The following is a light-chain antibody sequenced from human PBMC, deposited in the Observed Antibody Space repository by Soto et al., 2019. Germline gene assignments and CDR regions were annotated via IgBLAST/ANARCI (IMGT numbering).Light chain of an antibody. V-gene: IGLV2-18*02. CDR2: QVS. Sequence: QSALTQPPSVSGSPGQSVTISCTGTSSDVGSYNRVSWYQQPPGTAPKLMICQVSNRPSGVPDRFSGSKSCNTASLTISGLQAEDEADYYCSSYTSSGTWVFGGWTKLTFL. J-gene: IGLJ3*02. CDR3: SSYTSSGTWV. CDR1: SSDVGSYNR.